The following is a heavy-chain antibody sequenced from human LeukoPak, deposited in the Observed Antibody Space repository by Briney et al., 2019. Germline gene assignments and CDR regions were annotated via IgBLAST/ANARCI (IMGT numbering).Heavy chain of an antibody. J-gene: IGHJ5*02. V-gene: IGHV4-34*01. Sequence: SETLSLTCAVYGGSFSGYYWSWIRQPPGKGLEWIGEINHSGSTNYNPSLKSRVTISVDTSKNQFSLKLSSVISEDTAVYYCAREGVYYDSSGYHGSWFDPWGQGTLVTVSS. CDR3: AREGVYYDSSGYHGSWFDP. CDR2: INHSGST. D-gene: IGHD3-22*01. CDR1: GGSFSGYY.